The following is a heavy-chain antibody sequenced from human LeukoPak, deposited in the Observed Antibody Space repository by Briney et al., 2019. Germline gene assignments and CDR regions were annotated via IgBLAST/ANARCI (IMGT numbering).Heavy chain of an antibody. V-gene: IGHV3-23*01. D-gene: IGHD6-19*01. CDR1: GFTFSSYS. CDR2: ITGGGGST. Sequence: GGSLRLSCAASGFTFSSYSMSWVRQAPGKGLEWVSTITGGGGSTYYADSVRGRFTISRDNAKNTLYLQMNSLSAETTPVYYCASSYSIAVAATFDFWGRGTLVTVSS. J-gene: IGHJ4*02. CDR3: ASSYSIAVAATFDF.